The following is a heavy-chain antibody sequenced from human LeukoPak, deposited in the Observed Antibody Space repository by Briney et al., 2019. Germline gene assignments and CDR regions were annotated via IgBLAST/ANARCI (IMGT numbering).Heavy chain of an antibody. CDR1: GFTFTNAW. J-gene: IGHJ4*02. D-gene: IGHD3-10*02. V-gene: IGHV3-15*01. Sequence: PGGSLRLSCAASGFTFTNAWMSWVRQAPGKVLEWIGRSKSQTDGGTTDYAAPVKGRFTISRDDSQNTVYLQMNSLRTDDTAVYYCTTLSYVGGYWGQGTLVTVSS. CDR3: TTLSYVGGY. CDR2: SKSQTDGGTT.